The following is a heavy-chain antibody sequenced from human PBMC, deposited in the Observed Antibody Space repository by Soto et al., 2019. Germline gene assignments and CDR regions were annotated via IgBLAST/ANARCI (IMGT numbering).Heavy chain of an antibody. CDR3: ARYSGH. V-gene: IGHV3-73*02. Sequence: VQLVESGGGLVQPGGSLKLSCAASGFTFSGSAVHWVRQASGKGLEWVGRIRSKANNYATAYTASVKGRFTISRDDSKNTAYLQMNSLETEDTAVYYCARYSGHWGQGTLVTVSS. CDR1: GFTFSGSA. CDR2: IRSKANNYAT. D-gene: IGHD1-26*01. J-gene: IGHJ4*02.